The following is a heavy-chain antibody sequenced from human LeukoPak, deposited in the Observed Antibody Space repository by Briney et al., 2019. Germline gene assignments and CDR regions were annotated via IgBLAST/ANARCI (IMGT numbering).Heavy chain of an antibody. Sequence: GGSLRLSCAASGFTVSTNYMNWVRQAPGKGLEWVSILYSGSDTYYADSVKGRFTISRDDSRNTLFLHMNSPKAEDTAIYYCARVGDHFHWFLDLWGRGTLVAVSS. CDR2: LYSGSDT. CDR1: GFTVSTNY. CDR3: ARVGDHFHWFLDL. D-gene: IGHD2-21*01. V-gene: IGHV3-53*01. J-gene: IGHJ2*01.